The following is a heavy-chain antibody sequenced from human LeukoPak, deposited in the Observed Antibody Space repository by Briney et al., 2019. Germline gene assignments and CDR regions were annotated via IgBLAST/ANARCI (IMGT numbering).Heavy chain of an antibody. Sequence: SETLSLTCTVSGGSISSGSYYWSWIRQPAGKGLEWIGRIYTSGSTNYNPSLKSRVTISVDTSKNQFSLKLSSVTAADTAVYYCARKVVVPAAIRGYYYYYMDVWGKGTTVTVSS. V-gene: IGHV4-61*02. CDR2: IYTSGST. D-gene: IGHD2-2*02. CDR1: GGSISSGSYY. CDR3: ARKVVVPAAIRGYYYYYMDV. J-gene: IGHJ6*03.